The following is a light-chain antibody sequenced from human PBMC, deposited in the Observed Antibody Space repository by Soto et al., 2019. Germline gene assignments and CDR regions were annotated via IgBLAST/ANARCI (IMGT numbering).Light chain of an antibody. J-gene: IGKJ1*01. CDR1: QSLTSDY. Sequence: IVLTQSPGTLSLSPVERATLSCRASQSLTSDYLAWYQQKPGQTPRLLIHGASSRATGIPDRFSGSGSGTDFTLTISRLEPEDSAVYYCQQSGRPFGQGTKVDIK. CDR3: QQSGRP. CDR2: GAS. V-gene: IGKV3-20*01.